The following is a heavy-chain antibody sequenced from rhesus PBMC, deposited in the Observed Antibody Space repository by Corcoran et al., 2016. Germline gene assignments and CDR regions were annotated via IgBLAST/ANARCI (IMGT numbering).Heavy chain of an antibody. CDR3: ARKGGNYGLDS. CDR1: GGSVRSSNW. J-gene: IGHJ6*01. V-gene: IGHV4-57*02. D-gene: IGHD4-29*01. Sequence: QLQLQESGPGLVKPSETLSLTCAASGGSVRSSNWWSWIRQPPGKGLEWIGRISGTSGSTNYTPSLKSRVTISTDTSKNQFSLKVSSVTAADTAVYYCARKGGNYGLDSWGQGVVVTVSS. CDR2: ISGTSGST.